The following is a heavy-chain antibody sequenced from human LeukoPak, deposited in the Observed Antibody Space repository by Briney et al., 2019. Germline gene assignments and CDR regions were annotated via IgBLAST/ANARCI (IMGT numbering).Heavy chain of an antibody. D-gene: IGHD5-18*01. Sequence: PSETLSLTCTVSGGSISSYYWSWIRQPPGKGLEWIGYIYYSGSTNYNPSLKSRVTISVDTSKNQFSLKLSSVTAADTAVYYCASEGLVGYSYGYGWGQGTLVTVSS. V-gene: IGHV4-59*08. CDR3: ASEGLVGYSYGYG. CDR1: GGSISSYY. J-gene: IGHJ4*02. CDR2: IYYSGST.